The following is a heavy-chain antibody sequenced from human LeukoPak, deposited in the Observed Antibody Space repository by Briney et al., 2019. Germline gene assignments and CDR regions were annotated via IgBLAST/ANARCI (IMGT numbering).Heavy chain of an antibody. Sequence: SEALSVTCTVSGGSISGGSYYWGWIRQPPGEGLGWIGSIYYSGSTSYNPSLKIRVIVSSDTSKNQFSLMLNSVTAADTAVYYCARRQLGGFDPWGQGTLVTVSS. CDR3: ARRQLGGFDP. D-gene: IGHD6-6*01. CDR1: GGSISGGSYY. CDR2: IYYSGST. V-gene: IGHV4-39*07. J-gene: IGHJ5*02.